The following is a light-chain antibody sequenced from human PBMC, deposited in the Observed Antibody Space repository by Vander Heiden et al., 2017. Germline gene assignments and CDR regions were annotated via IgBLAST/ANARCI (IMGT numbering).Light chain of an antibody. Sequence: AIRMTQSPSSLSASTGDRVTITCRASHGISSYLAWYQQKPGKAPKLLIYAASTLQSGVPSRFSGSGSGTDFTLTISCLQSEDFATYYCQQYYSYPRYTFGQGTKLEIK. CDR1: HGISSY. J-gene: IGKJ2*01. CDR2: AAS. V-gene: IGKV1-8*01. CDR3: QQYYSYPRYT.